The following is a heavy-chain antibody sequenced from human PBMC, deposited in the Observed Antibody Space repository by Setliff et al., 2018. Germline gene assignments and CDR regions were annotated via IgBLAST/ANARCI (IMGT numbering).Heavy chain of an antibody. Sequence: GGSLRLSCAASGFTFSSYTMNWVRQAPGKGLEWVSSIISSGSHIYYADSVKGRFTSSRDNAKNSLYLQMNSLRAEDTAVYYCARDHVYGSQYYYYYYGMDVWGQGTTVTVSS. V-gene: IGHV3-21*01. J-gene: IGHJ6*02. CDR2: IISSGSHI. CDR1: GFTFSSYT. D-gene: IGHD3-10*01. CDR3: ARDHVYGSQYYYYYYGMDV.